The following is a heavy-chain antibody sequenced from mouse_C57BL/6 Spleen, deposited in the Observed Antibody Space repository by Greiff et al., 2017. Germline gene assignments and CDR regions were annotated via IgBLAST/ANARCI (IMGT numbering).Heavy chain of an antibody. J-gene: IGHJ4*01. CDR2: INPNNGGT. V-gene: IGHV1-18*01. CDR3: ARSEGYGNYYAMDY. D-gene: IGHD2-10*02. CDR1: GYTFTDYN. Sequence: VQLQQSGPELVKPGASVKIPCKASGYTFTDYNMDWVKQSHGKSLEWIGDINPNNGGTIYNQKFKGKATLTVDKSSSTAYMELRSLTSEDTAVYYCARSEGYGNYYAMDYWGQGTSVTVSS.